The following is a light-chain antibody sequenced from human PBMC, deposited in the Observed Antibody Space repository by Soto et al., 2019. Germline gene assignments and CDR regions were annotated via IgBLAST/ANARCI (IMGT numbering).Light chain of an antibody. CDR1: SSDVGSYNR. CDR3: SSFTSSDTYV. CDR2: DVS. J-gene: IGLJ1*01. Sequence: QSALTQPPSVSGSPGQSDAISCTGTSSDVGSYNRVSWYQQSPGTAPKLLIYDVSNRPSGVPDRFSGSKSGNTASLTISGLQAEDEADYYCSSFTSSDTYVFGTGTKLTVL. V-gene: IGLV2-18*02.